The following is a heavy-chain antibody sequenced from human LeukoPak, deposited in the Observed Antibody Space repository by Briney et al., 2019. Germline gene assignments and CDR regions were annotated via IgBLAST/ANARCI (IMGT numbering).Heavy chain of an antibody. V-gene: IGHV4-39*01. CDR1: GGSISSSSYY. CDR2: IYYSGST. CDR3: ARGQSDIAVAGTRGNFDY. J-gene: IGHJ4*02. D-gene: IGHD6-19*01. Sequence: SETLSLTCTVSGGSISSSSYYWGWIRQPPGKGLEWIGSIYYSGSTYYNPSLKSRVTISVDTSKNQFSLKLSSVTAADTAVYYCARGQSDIAVAGTRGNFDYWGQGTLVTVSS.